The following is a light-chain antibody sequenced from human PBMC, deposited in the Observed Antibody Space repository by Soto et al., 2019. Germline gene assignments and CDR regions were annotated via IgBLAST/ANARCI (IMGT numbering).Light chain of an antibody. J-gene: IGKJ1*01. CDR3: QQYNNWPRT. CDR1: QSVSSN. Sequence: EIVLTHSPCTLSLSPVERATLSCRASQSVSSNLAWYQQKLGQAPRLLIYGASTRATDIPPRFSGSGSGTEFALTISSLQSEDFAIYYCQQYNNWPRTFGQGTKVDIK. V-gene: IGKV3-15*01. CDR2: GAS.